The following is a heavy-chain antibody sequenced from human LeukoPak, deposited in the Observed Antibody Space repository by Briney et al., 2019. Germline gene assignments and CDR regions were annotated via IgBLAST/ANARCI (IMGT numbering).Heavy chain of an antibody. CDR2: IKQDGSEK. D-gene: IGHD5-18*01. V-gene: IGHV3-7*01. CDR1: GFTFRSYW. J-gene: IGHJ4*02. CDR3: ARGEGLDSYGVDY. Sequence: TGGSLRLSCAASGFTFRSYWMSWVRQAPGKGLEWVANIKQDGSEKYYVDSVKGRFTISRDNAKNSLYLHMNSLRAEDTAVYYCARGEGLDSYGVDYWGQGTLVTVSS.